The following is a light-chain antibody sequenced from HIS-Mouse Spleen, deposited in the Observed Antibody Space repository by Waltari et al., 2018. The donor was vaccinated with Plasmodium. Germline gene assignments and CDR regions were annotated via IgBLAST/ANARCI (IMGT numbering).Light chain of an antibody. Sequence: QSVLTQPPSVSAAPGQKVTISCSGSSSNIGNNYVSWYQQLPGTAPKLLIYDDNNLPSGIPARFSGSKSGTSATLGITGLQTGDEADYYCGTWDSSLSAGVFGGGTKLTVL. V-gene: IGLV1-51*01. CDR1: SSNIGNNY. CDR3: GTWDSSLSAGV. J-gene: IGLJ3*02. CDR2: DDN.